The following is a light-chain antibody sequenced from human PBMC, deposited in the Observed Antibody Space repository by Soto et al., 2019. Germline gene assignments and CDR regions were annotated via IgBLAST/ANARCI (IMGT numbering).Light chain of an antibody. V-gene: IGKV3-11*01. Sequence: EIVLTQSPATLSLSPGERATLSCRASQSVSSYLAWYQQKPGQAPRLLIYDASNRATGIPARFSGSGSGTDFTLTISSLEPEDFAVYYCHHYGSSPPYTFGQGT. CDR3: HHYGSSPPYT. CDR1: QSVSSY. J-gene: IGKJ2*01. CDR2: DAS.